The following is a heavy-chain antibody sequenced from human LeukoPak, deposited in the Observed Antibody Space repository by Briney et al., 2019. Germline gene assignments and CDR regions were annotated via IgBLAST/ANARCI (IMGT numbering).Heavy chain of an antibody. CDR3: ARHLYDSSGYVDY. J-gene: IGHJ4*02. V-gene: IGHV4-38-2*01. D-gene: IGHD3-22*01. Sequence: SETLSLTCAVSGYSINNDYYRGWIRQPPGKGLEWIGSIYHSGNTDYNPSLKSRVTISVDTSKNQFSLKLSSVTAADTAVYYCARHLYDSSGYVDYWGQGTLVTVSS. CDR2: IYHSGNT. CDR1: GYSINNDYY.